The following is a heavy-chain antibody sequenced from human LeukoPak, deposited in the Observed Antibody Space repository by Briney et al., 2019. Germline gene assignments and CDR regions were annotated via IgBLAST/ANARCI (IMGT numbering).Heavy chain of an antibody. CDR3: ARRNGYYYYGMDV. CDR1: GFTFSSYA. D-gene: IGHD2-8*01. CDR2: ISSSGSTI. Sequence: EAGGSLRLSCAASGFTFSSYAMSWVRQAPGKGLEWVSYISSSGSTIYYADSVKGRFTISRDNAKNSLYLQMNSLRAEDTAVYYCARRNGYYYYGMDVWGQGTTVTVSS. V-gene: IGHV3-48*04. J-gene: IGHJ6*02.